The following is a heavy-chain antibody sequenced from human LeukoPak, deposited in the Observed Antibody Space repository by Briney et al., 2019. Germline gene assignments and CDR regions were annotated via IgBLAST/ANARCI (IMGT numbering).Heavy chain of an antibody. D-gene: IGHD3-3*01. Sequence: EESLKISCKGSGYSFTSYWIGWVRQMPGKGLEWMGIIYPGDSDTRYSPSFQGQVTISADKSISTAYLQWSSLKASGTAMYYCARINSPYYDFWSGYYSLWGQGTLVTVSS. CDR2: IYPGDSDT. J-gene: IGHJ4*02. V-gene: IGHV5-51*01. CDR3: ARINSPYYDFWSGYYSL. CDR1: GYSFTSYW.